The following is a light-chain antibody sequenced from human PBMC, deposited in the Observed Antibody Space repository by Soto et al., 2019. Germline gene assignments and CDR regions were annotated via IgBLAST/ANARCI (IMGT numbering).Light chain of an antibody. J-gene: IGKJ4*01. V-gene: IGKV1-8*01. CDR1: QGISSY. CDR2: AAS. Sequence: AIRMTQSPSSLSASTGDRVTITCLASQGISSYLAWYQQKPGKAPKLLIYAASTLQSGVPSRFSGSGSGTDFTLTISCLQSEDFATYYCQQYYSYPLFGGGTKVDI. CDR3: QQYYSYPL.